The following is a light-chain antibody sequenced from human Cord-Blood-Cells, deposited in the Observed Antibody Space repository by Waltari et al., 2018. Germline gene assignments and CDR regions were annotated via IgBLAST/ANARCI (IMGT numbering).Light chain of an antibody. Sequence: QSVLTQPPSASGTPGQRATISCSGSSSNIGSNTVNWYQQLPGTAPKLLIDSNDQRPAGVPDRFSGSKSGTSASLAISGLQSEDEADYYCAAWDDSLNGVVFGGGTKLTVL. J-gene: IGLJ2*01. CDR1: SSNIGSNT. CDR3: AAWDDSLNGVV. CDR2: SND. V-gene: IGLV1-44*01.